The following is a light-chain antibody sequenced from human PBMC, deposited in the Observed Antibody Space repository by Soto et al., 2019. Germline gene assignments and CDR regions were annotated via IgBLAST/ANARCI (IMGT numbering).Light chain of an antibody. CDR2: DVS. CDR1: SSDVGAYNY. CDR3: SSYTSSSTPVV. J-gene: IGLJ2*01. Sequence: QSALTQPASMSGSPGQSVTISCTGTSSDVGAYNYVSWYQQHPGKAPKLIIYDVSYRPSGVSNRFSGSKSGNTASLTISGLQAEDEADYYCSSYTSSSTPVVFGGRTKLTVL. V-gene: IGLV2-14*03.